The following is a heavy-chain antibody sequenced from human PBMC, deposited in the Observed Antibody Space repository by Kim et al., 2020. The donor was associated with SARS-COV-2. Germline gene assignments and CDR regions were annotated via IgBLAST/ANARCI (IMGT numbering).Heavy chain of an antibody. CDR3: VRDYGPGHWGFE. Sequence: GGSLRLSCVASGFFFSTYWMSWVRQAPGKGLVWVARIRENGGDTPYADSVKGRFTISRDNGKNVVSLQMNSLMAEDTAFYYCVRDYGPGHWGFEWGQGT. V-gene: IGHV3-74*01. CDR1: GFFFSTYW. J-gene: IGHJ1*01. D-gene: IGHD7-27*01. CDR2: IRENGGDT.